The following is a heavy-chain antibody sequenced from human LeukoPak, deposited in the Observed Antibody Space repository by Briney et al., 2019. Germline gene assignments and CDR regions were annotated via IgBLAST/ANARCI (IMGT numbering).Heavy chain of an antibody. Sequence: PSETLSLTCTVSGGSISSGGYYWSWIRQPPGKGLEWIGYIYHSGSTYYNPSLKSRVTISVDRSKNQFSLKLSSVTAADTAVYYCARLRVYPDVWGQGTTVTVSS. CDR1: GGSISSGGYY. J-gene: IGHJ6*02. CDR3: ARLRVYPDV. CDR2: IYHSGST. D-gene: IGHD6-13*01. V-gene: IGHV4-30-2*01.